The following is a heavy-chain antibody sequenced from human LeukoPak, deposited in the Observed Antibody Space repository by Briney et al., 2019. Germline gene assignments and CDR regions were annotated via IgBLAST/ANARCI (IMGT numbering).Heavy chain of an antibody. CDR1: GGSFSGYY. CDR3: ARLGQLLWFGELRGLDY. Sequence: SETLSLTCAVYGGSFSGYYWSWIRQPPGKGLEWIGEINHSGSTNYNPSLKSRVTISVDTSKNQFSLKLSSVTAADTAVYYCARLGQLLWFGELRGLDYWGQETLVTVSS. D-gene: IGHD3-10*01. CDR2: INHSGST. V-gene: IGHV4-34*01. J-gene: IGHJ4*02.